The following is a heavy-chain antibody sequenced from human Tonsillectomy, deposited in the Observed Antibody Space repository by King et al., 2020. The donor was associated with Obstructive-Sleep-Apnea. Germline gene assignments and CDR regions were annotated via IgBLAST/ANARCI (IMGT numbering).Heavy chain of an antibody. CDR3: ARAGEGYYGSGSHHYFDY. J-gene: IGHJ4*02. D-gene: IGHD3-10*01. V-gene: IGHV4-31*03. CDR1: GGSISSGGYY. Sequence: QLQESGPGLVKPSQTLSLTCTVSGGSISSGGYYWGWIRQHPGKGLEWIGYIYYIGSTYYNPSLKSRVTISVETSKNQFSLKLSSVTAADTAVYYCARAGEGYYGSGSHHYFDYWGQGTLVTVSS. CDR2: IYYIGST.